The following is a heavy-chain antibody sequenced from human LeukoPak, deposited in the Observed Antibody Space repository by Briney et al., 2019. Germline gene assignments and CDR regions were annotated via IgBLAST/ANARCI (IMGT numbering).Heavy chain of an antibody. D-gene: IGHD6-13*01. Sequence: GGSLRLSCAASGFTFSSYSMNWVRQAPGKGLEWVSSISSSSYIYYADSVKGRFTISRDNAKNSLYLQMNSLRAEDTAVYYCARDRAPGQLVKYFDYWGQGTLVTVSS. CDR3: ARDRAPGQLVKYFDY. V-gene: IGHV3-21*01. J-gene: IGHJ4*02. CDR1: GFTFSSYS. CDR2: ISSSSYI.